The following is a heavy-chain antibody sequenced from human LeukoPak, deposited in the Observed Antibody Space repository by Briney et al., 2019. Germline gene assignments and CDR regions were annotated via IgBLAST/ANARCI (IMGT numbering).Heavy chain of an antibody. J-gene: IGHJ4*02. V-gene: IGHV4-38-2*02. CDR1: GYSISSGYY. CDR2: IYHSGTT. CDR3: ARNIFWSGSYYDY. D-gene: IGHD3-3*01. Sequence: PSETLSLTCTVSGYSISSGYYWGWIRQPPGKGLEWIGSIYHSGTTYYNPSLKSRVTISVDTSKNQFSLKLSSVTAADTAVYYCARNIFWSGSYYDYWGQGTLVTVSS.